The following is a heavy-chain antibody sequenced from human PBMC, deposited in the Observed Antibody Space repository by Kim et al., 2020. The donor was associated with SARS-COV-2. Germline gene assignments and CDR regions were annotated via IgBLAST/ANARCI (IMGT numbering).Heavy chain of an antibody. Sequence: SNKYYAASVKGRFTISRDNSKNTLYLQMNSLRAEDTAVYYCAGSGSYFDYWGQGTLVTVSS. J-gene: IGHJ4*02. CDR2: SNK. V-gene: IGHV3-30*01. CDR3: AGSGSYFDY. D-gene: IGHD1-26*01.